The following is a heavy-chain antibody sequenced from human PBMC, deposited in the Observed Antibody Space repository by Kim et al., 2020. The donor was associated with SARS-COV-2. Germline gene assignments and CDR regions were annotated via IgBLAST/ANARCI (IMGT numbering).Heavy chain of an antibody. Sequence: SETLSLTCAVSGGSISSGGHSWSWIRQPPGKGLEWIGYIYYSGGTYYNPSLKSRVTISVDRSNNQFSLKLSSVTAADTAVYYCAIGGYSYGYYYYYGMDVWGQGTTVTVSS. V-gene: IGHV4-30-2*01. CDR3: AIGGYSYGYYYYYGMDV. CDR1: GGSISSGGHS. D-gene: IGHD5-18*01. CDR2: IYYSGGT. J-gene: IGHJ6*02.